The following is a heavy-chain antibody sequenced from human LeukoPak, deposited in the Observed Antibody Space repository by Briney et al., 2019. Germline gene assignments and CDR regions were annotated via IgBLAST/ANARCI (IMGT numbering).Heavy chain of an antibody. V-gene: IGHV4-59*08. CDR1: DGSISSYY. D-gene: IGHD3-22*01. Sequence: SETLSLTCTVSDGSISSYYWSWIRQPPGKGLEWIGYIYYSGSINYNPSLKSRVTISVDTSKNQFSLKLSSVTAADTAVYYCARHGTYYYDSSPEGYFDYWGQGTLVTVSS. CDR3: ARHGTYYYDSSPEGYFDY. J-gene: IGHJ4*02. CDR2: IYYSGSI.